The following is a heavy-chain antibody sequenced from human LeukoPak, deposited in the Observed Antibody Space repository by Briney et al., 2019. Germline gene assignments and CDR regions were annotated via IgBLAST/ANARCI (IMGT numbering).Heavy chain of an antibody. J-gene: IGHJ4*02. Sequence: GGSLRLSCATSGFTFSYYWMTWVRQAPGKGLEWVANIKQDGSEKYYVDSVKGRFTISRDNAEKSVYLQMNSLRAEDTAVYYCAREPSAAGHSDAFDYWGQGALVTVSS. CDR1: GFTFSYYW. V-gene: IGHV3-7*03. D-gene: IGHD3-16*01. CDR3: AREPSAAGHSDAFDY. CDR2: IKQDGSEK.